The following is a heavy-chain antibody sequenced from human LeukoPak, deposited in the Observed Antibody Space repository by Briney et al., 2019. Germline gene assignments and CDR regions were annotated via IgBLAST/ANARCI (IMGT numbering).Heavy chain of an antibody. V-gene: IGHV1-69*13. CDR3: ARPIVGATLLRAIDAFDI. D-gene: IGHD1-26*01. J-gene: IGHJ3*02. CDR2: IIPIFGTA. Sequence: ASVKVSCKASGGTFSSYAICWVRQAPGQGLEWMGGIIPIFGTANYAQKFQGRVTITADESTSTAYMELNSLRAEDTAVYYCARPIVGATLLRAIDAFDIWGQGTMVTVSS. CDR1: GGTFSSYA.